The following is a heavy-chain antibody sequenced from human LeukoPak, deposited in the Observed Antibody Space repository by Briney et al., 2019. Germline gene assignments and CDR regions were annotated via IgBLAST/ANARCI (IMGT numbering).Heavy chain of an antibody. J-gene: IGHJ6*04. Sequence: ASETLSLTCTVSGGSVSSGSYYWSWIRQPPGKGLEWIGYIYYSGSTNYNPSLKSRVTISVDTSKNQFSLKLSSVTAADTAVYYCARDRLYDILTGYGDYYYGMAVGGKGTTVTVSS. CDR1: GGSVSSGSYY. D-gene: IGHD3-9*01. CDR2: IYYSGST. V-gene: IGHV4-61*01. CDR3: ARDRLYDILTGYGDYYYGMAV.